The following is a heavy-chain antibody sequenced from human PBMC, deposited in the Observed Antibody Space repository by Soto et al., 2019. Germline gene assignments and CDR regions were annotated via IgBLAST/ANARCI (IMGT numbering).Heavy chain of an antibody. Sequence: PWGSLRLACAACGYTVRSYGVHGVRQAPGKGLEWVAVISYDGGNQYYGDSVKGRFTISRDNSKNTLYLQMNSLRAEDTAVYYCAKEGQNYYESSGYYCDYRAQGPLVTVSS. J-gene: IGHJ4*02. V-gene: IGHV3-30*18. CDR3: AKEGQNYYESSGYYCDY. CDR1: GYTVRSYG. D-gene: IGHD3-22*01. CDR2: ISYDGGNQ.